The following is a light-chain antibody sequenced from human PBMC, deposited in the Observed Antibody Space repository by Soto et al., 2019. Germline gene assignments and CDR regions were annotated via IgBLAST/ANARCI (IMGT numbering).Light chain of an antibody. CDR2: AAS. V-gene: IGKV3-15*01. CDR1: QSVGRN. J-gene: IGKJ3*01. CDR3: QEYSKWPLFT. Sequence: EIVVTQSPGILSVSPGDRATLSCRASQSVGRNLAWYQQKPGQAPTLLIYAASTRATGLPARFSGSGSGTDFSLTLCSLQSEDFAVYYRQEYSKWPLFTFGPRTRVDIK.